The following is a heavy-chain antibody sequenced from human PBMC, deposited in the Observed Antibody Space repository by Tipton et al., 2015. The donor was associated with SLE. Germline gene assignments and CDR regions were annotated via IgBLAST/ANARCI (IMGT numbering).Heavy chain of an antibody. V-gene: IGHV4-39*07. J-gene: IGHJ6*03. D-gene: IGHD3-22*01. Sequence: LSLTCTVSGASVRSSDHYWGWIRQPPGKGLEWIGEINHSGSTNYNPSLKSRVTISVDTSKNQFSLKLSSVTAADTAVYYCARGLNYYDTSGYYPFYYMDVWGKGTTVTVSS. CDR2: INHSGST. CDR1: GASVRSSDHY. CDR3: ARGLNYYDTSGYYPFYYMDV.